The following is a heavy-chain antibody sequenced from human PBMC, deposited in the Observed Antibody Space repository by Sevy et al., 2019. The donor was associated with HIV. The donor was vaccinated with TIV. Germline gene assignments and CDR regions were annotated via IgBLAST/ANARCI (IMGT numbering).Heavy chain of an antibody. V-gene: IGHV3-30*18. CDR1: GFTFSTYG. D-gene: IGHD2-15*01. CDR3: AKVGAHCSGGTCYHPLFDY. J-gene: IGHJ4*02. CDR2: LSYDGSEK. Sequence: GGSLRLSCAASGFTFSTYGMHWVRQAPGKGLEWVAVLSYDGSEKYYGNSVKGRFTISRDNSKNTLYLQMKSMRDEDTGAYYCAKVGAHCSGGTCYHPLFDYCGQGTLVTVSS.